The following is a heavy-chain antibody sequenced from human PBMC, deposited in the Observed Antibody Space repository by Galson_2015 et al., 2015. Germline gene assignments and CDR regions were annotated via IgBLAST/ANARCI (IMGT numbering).Heavy chain of an antibody. D-gene: IGHD3-22*01. V-gene: IGHV4-61*02. J-gene: IGHJ4*02. CDR3: ARGPVREYYDSSGYYPAYFDY. Sequence: PSLKSRVTISVDTSKNQFSLKLSSVTAADTAVYYCARGPVREYYDSSGYYPAYFDYWGQGTLVTVSS.